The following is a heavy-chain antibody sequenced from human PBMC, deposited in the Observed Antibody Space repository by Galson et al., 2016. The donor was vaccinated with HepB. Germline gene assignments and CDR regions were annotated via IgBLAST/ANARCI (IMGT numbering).Heavy chain of an antibody. CDR2: VSGSGDNT. CDR3: AKDYYDSSGYRSYWYFDL. CDR1: GFTFSNYG. V-gene: IGHV3-23*01. Sequence: SLRLSCAASGFTFSNYGMSWVRQAPGKGLEWVSAVSGSGDNTYYADSVKGRFTISRDNSKNTLYVQTHSLRAEDTAVYYCAKDYYDSSGYRSYWYFDLWGRGTLVTVSS. D-gene: IGHD3-22*01. J-gene: IGHJ2*01.